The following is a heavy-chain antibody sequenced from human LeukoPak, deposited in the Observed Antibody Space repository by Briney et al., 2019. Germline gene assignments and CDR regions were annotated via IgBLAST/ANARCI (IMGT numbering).Heavy chain of an antibody. CDR3: PRSYSSRSFYYVDV. Sequence: PGGSLRLSCVISGLTFYEYGMNLVGQAPGKGLEWVSGINWNGDYTHYADSVKGRFTISRDNAKNSLYLQMTGLRAEGSDLMCYPRSYSSRSFYYVDVWGKGTTVTVS. CDR2: INWNGDYT. D-gene: IGHD6-13*01. V-gene: IGHV3-20*04. CDR1: GLTFYEYG. J-gene: IGHJ6*03.